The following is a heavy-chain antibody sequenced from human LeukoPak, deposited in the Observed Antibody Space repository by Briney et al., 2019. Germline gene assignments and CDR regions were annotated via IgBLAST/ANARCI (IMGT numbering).Heavy chain of an antibody. J-gene: IGHJ6*02. V-gene: IGHV1-69*04. D-gene: IGHD3-10*01. CDR2: IIPILDIA. CDR3: ATGTGSYGSGSFGGMDV. CDR1: GGTSISYA. Sequence: SVKVSCKASGGTSISYALSWVRQAPGQGLEWMGRIIPILDIANYAQKFQGRVTITADKSTSTAYMELSSLRSEDTAVYFCATGTGSYGSGSFGGMDVSGQGTTVTVSS.